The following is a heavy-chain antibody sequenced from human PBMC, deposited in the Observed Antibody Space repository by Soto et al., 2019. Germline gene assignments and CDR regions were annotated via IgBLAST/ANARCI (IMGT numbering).Heavy chain of an antibody. Sequence: EGQVVESGGDLVQPGDSLTISCAASGFTFSTYAMSWVRQAPGKGLEWVSGIHKTGTITFYADSVKGRFTISRDNSKNTLYLHMRSLRDGDTAVYYCVRDLNYKFIVDLWGQGTLVTVSS. CDR1: GFTFSTYA. CDR3: VRDLNYKFIVDL. D-gene: IGHD3-10*01. CDR2: IHKTGTIT. V-gene: IGHV3-23*05. J-gene: IGHJ1*01.